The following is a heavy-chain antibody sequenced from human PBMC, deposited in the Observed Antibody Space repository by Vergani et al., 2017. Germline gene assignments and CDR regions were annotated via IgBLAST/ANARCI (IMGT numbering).Heavy chain of an antibody. V-gene: IGHV3-30*02. CDR2: IQYDGSDI. Sequence: QVQLVESGGGVVQPGRSLKLSCAASGFSFSSFGFHWVRQAPGKGLEWVAFIQYDGSDIFYADFVEGRFTISRDNSKNSLYLQMRSLRFDDTAVYYCANXGSANRIRGWLDHWGQGALVTVSS. D-gene: IGHD3-10*01. CDR3: ANXGSANRIRGWLDH. J-gene: IGHJ4*02. CDR1: GFSFSSFG.